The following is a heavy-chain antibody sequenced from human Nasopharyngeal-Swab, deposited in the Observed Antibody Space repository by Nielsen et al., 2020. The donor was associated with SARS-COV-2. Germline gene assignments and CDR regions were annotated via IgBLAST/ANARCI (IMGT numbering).Heavy chain of an antibody. D-gene: IGHD6-13*01. CDR3: ARVLPYSSSCPLDY. V-gene: IGHV4-34*01. CDR2: INHSGSN. J-gene: IGHJ4*02. Sequence: SETLSLTCAVYGGSLSGYYWSWIRQPPGKGLEWIGEINHSGSNNYNPSLKSRVTISVDTSKNQFSLKLSSVTAADTAVYYCARVLPYSSSCPLDYWGQGTLVTVSS. CDR1: GGSLSGYY.